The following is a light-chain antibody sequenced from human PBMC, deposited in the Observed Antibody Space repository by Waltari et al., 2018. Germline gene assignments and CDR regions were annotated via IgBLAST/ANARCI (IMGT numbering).Light chain of an antibody. J-gene: IGKJ5*01. V-gene: IGKV3D-20*02. CDR1: QTVSRSY. CDR3: QQRRDWPIT. CDR2: GAS. Sequence: EVVLTQSPGTLSLSPGESATLSCRASQTVSRSYVAWYQQKPGQAPRLLIYGASSRAAGVPDTFSGSGSGTDFTLTISSLEPEDFAVYYCQQRRDWPITFGQGTRLEIK.